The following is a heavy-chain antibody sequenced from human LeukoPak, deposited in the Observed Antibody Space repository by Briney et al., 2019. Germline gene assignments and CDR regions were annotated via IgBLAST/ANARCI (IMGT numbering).Heavy chain of an antibody. V-gene: IGHV3-33*01. CDR1: GFTFTTYG. J-gene: IGHJ4*02. CDR2: IWHDGSNK. D-gene: IGHD2-15*01. CDR3: ARAAGEYCSGGSCPSRAYFDY. Sequence: GGSLRLSCAASGFTFTTYGMHWVRQAPGKGLEWVAVIWHDGSNKYYVDSVKGRFTISRDNSKNTLYLQMNSLRAEDTAVYYCARAAGEYCSGGSCPSRAYFDYWGQGTLVTVSS.